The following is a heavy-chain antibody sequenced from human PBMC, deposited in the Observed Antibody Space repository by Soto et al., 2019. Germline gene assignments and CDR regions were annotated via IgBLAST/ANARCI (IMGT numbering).Heavy chain of an antibody. CDR1: GYTFTSYD. Sequence: QVQLVQSGAEVKKPGASVKVSCKASGYTFTSYDINWVRQATGQGLEWMGWMSPSSGNTGYAQKFQGRVTMTINTSTRTAYMELSSLRSEGTAVYSCARRALTGHGFDPWGKGALFTVSS. CDR2: MSPSSGNT. J-gene: IGHJ5*02. V-gene: IGHV1-8*01. CDR3: ARRALTGHGFDP. D-gene: IGHD4-4*01.